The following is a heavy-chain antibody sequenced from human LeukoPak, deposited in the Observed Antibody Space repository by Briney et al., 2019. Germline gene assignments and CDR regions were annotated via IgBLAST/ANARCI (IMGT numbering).Heavy chain of an antibody. D-gene: IGHD3-10*01. Sequence: GGSLRLSCAASGFTFSSYGMHWVRQAPGKGLEWVAVIWYDGSNKYYADSVKGRFTISRDNSKNTLYLQMNSLRAEDTAVYYCAGDGYYGSGSYEVLGSWGQGTLVTVSS. CDR1: GFTFSSYG. CDR3: AGDGYYGSGSYEVLGS. CDR2: IWYDGSNK. V-gene: IGHV3-33*01. J-gene: IGHJ5*02.